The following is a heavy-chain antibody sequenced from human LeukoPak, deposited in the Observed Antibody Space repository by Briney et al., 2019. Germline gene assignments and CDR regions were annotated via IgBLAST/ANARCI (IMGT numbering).Heavy chain of an antibody. D-gene: IGHD1-26*01. CDR3: ARVGALGGHDF. CDR2: IYHSGNT. V-gene: IGHV4-4*02. J-gene: IGHJ4*02. Sequence: SETLSLTCAVSGDSITSSNWWSWVRQPPEKGLEWIGEIYHSGNTNYNPPLKSRVTISLDKSKNQFSLKLNSVTAADTAVYYCARVGALGGHDFWGQGSLVTVSS. CDR1: GDSITSSNW.